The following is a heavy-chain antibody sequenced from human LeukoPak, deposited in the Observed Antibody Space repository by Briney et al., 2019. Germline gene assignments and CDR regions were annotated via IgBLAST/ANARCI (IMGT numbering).Heavy chain of an antibody. CDR2: INHSGST. CDR3: ARDSYSSGWRETFDY. CDR1: GGSFSGYY. D-gene: IGHD6-19*01. V-gene: IGHV4-34*01. J-gene: IGHJ4*02. Sequence: SETLSLTCAVYGGSFSGYYWSWIRQPPGKGLEWIGEINHSGSTNYNPSLKSRVTISVDTSKNQFSLKLSSVTAADTAVYYCARDSYSSGWRETFDYWGQGTLVTVSS.